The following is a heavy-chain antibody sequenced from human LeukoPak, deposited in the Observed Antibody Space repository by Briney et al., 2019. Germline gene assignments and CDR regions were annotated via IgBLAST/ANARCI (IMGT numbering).Heavy chain of an antibody. CDR2: IYTSGST. Sequence: PSETLSLTCTVSGGSISSGSYYWSWIRQPAGKGLEWIGRIYTSGSTNYNPSLKSRVTISVDTSKNQFSLKLSSVTAADTAVYYCAILDWSVPYWGQGTLVTVSS. CDR3: AILDWSVPY. V-gene: IGHV4-61*02. D-gene: IGHD3/OR15-3a*01. CDR1: GGSISSGSYY. J-gene: IGHJ4*02.